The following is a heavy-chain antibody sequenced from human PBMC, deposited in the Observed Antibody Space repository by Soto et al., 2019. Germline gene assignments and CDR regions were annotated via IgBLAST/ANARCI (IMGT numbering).Heavy chain of an antibody. CDR3: AREVGYYDSSGTLTPPSFDY. V-gene: IGHV1-69*13. D-gene: IGHD3-22*01. CDR2: IIPIFGTA. Sequence: SVKVSCKASGGTFSSYAISWVRQAPGQGLEWMGGIIPIFGTANYAQKFQGRVTITADESTGTAYMGLSSLRSEDTAVYYCAREVGYYDSSGTLTPPSFDYWGQGTLVTGS. CDR1: GGTFSSYA. J-gene: IGHJ4*02.